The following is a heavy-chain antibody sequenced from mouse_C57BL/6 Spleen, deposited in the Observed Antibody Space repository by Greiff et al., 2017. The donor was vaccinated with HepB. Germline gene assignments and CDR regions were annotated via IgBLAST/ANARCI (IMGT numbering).Heavy chain of an antibody. CDR1: GYTFTSYW. CDR3: ARYYGNYVDY. J-gene: IGHJ4*01. V-gene: IGHV1-59*01. Sequence: VQLQQPGAELVRPGTSVKLSCKASGYTFTSYWMHWVKQRPGQGLEWIGVIDPSDSYTNYNQKFKGKATLTVDTSSSTAYMQLSSLTSEDSAVYYCARYYGNYVDYWGQGTSVTVSS. D-gene: IGHD2-1*01. CDR2: IDPSDSYT.